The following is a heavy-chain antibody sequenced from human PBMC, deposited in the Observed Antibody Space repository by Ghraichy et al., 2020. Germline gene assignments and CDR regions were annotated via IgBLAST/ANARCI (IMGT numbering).Heavy chain of an antibody. CDR3: VRDYRWAFDY. CDR1: GFTFSTYS. J-gene: IGHJ4*02. Sequence: AGSLRLSCAASGFTFSTYSMNWVRQAPGKGLEWVSYISSTYDIYYADSVKGRFTISRDNAKNSLYLQMNSLRDEDTAVYYCVRDYRWAFDYWGQGTLVTVSS. V-gene: IGHV3-48*02. CDR2: ISSTYDI. D-gene: IGHD1-26*01.